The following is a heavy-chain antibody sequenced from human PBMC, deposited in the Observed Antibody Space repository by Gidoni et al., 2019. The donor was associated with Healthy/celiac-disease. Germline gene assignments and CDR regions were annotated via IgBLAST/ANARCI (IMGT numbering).Heavy chain of an antibody. CDR2: ISAYNGNT. D-gene: IGHD5-12*01. CDR1: GYTCTSDG. V-gene: IGHV1-18*01. J-gene: IGHJ4*02. CDR3: ARVSEGDLVAPAAGVDY. Sequence: QVQLVQSGAEVKKPGASVKVSCKASGYTCTSDGISWVRQAPGQGLEWMGWISAYNGNTNYAQKLQGRFTMTTDTSTSTAYMELRSLRSDDTAVYYCARVSEGDLVAPAAGVDYWGQGTLVTVSS.